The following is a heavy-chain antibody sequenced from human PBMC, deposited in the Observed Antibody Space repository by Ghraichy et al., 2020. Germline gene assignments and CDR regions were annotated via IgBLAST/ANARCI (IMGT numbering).Heavy chain of an antibody. CDR3: ARGSTVVRFYYYDGRDV. J-gene: IGHJ6*02. CDR2: ITSSSRTR. D-gene: IGHD4-23*01. CDR1: AFTFSSYS. Sequence: GGSLRLSCVGSAFTFSSYSMNWVRQSPGKGLEWVSYITSSSRTRFYADSVKGRFTISRDNAQNSLYLQMNSLTDEDTAVYYCARGSTVVRFYYYDGRDVWGQGTTVTVSS. V-gene: IGHV3-48*02.